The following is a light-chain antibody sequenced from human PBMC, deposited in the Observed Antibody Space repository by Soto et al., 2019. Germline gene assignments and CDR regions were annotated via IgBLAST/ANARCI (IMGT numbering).Light chain of an antibody. CDR1: QSISSW. CDR2: DAS. V-gene: IGKV1-5*01. J-gene: IGKJ4*01. Sequence: DIQMTQSPSTLPASVGDRVTITCRASQSISSWLAWYQQKPGKAPKLLIYDASSLESGVPSRCSGSGSDTEFTLTINNLQPDDFATYHCQQYNRYSLTFGGGTKVDIK. CDR3: QQYNRYSLT.